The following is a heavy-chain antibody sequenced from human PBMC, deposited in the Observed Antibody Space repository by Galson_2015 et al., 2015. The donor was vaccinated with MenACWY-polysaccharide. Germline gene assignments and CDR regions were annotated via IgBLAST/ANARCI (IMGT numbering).Heavy chain of an antibody. CDR1: GFTFSRYW. CDR2: INSDGRST. Sequence: SLRLSCAASGFTFSRYWMHWVRHAPGKGLVWVSVINSDGRSTSYADSVKGRFTTSRDNAKNTLYLQMNSLSAEDTAVYYCATYCSSISCYGGGGPWGQGTLVTVSS. V-gene: IGHV3-74*01. CDR3: ATYCSSISCYGGGGP. D-gene: IGHD2-2*01. J-gene: IGHJ5*02.